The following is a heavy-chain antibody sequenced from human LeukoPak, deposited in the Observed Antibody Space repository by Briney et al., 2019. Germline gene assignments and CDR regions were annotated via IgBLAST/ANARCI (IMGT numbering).Heavy chain of an antibody. CDR2: IYYSGST. V-gene: IGHV4-39*01. D-gene: IGHD3-10*01. CDR1: GGSISSSSYY. CDR3: ATPLVRGVDYFDY. J-gene: IGHJ4*02. Sequence: PSETLSLTCTVSGGSISSSSYYWGWIRQLPGKGLEWIGSIYYSGSTYYNPSLKSRVTISVDTSKNQFSLKLSSVTAADTAVYYCATPLVRGVDYFDYWGQGTLVTVSS.